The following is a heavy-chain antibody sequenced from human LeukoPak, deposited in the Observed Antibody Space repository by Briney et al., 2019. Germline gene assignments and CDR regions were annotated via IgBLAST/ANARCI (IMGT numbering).Heavy chain of an antibody. CDR2: MNPNSGNT. D-gene: IGHD6-19*01. CDR1: GGTFSSYA. CDR3: ARGWVAGTGWFDP. Sequence: RASVKVSCKASGGTFSSYAISWVRQATGQGLEWMGWMNPNSGNTGYAQKFQGRVTMTRNTSISTAYMELSSLRSEDTAVYYCARGWVAGTGWFDPWGQGTLVTVSS. J-gene: IGHJ5*02. V-gene: IGHV1-8*02.